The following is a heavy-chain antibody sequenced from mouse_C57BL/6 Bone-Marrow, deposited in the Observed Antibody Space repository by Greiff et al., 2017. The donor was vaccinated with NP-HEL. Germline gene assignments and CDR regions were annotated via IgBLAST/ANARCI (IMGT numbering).Heavy chain of an antibody. D-gene: IGHD1-1*01. CDR1: GYTFTSYW. CDR2: INPNNGGT. CDR3: ARSGGNYYGFAY. V-gene: IGHV1-53*01. Sequence: QVQLQQPGAELVKPGASVKLSCKASGYTFTSYWMHWVKQRPGRGLEWIGDINPNNGGTSYNQKFKGKATLTVDKSSSTAYMELRSLTSEDSAVYYCARSGGNYYGFAYWGQGTLVTVSA. J-gene: IGHJ3*01.